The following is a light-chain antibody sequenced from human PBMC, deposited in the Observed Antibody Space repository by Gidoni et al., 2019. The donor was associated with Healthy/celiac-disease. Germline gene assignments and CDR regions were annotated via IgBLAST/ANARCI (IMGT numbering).Light chain of an antibody. Sequence: EIVLTQSPGTLSLSPGERATLSSQKPGQAPRLLTYGASSRATGIPDRFSGSGSGTDFTLTISRLEPEDFAVYYCQQYGRAFGGGTKVEIK. J-gene: IGKJ4*01. CDR3: QQYGRA. CDR2: GAS. V-gene: IGKV3-20*01.